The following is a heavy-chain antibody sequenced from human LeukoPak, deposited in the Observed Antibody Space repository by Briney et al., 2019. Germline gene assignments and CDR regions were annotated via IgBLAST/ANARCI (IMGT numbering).Heavy chain of an antibody. V-gene: IGHV4-34*01. D-gene: IGHD5-24*01. CDR1: GGSFSGYY. J-gene: IGHJ6*03. Sequence: PSETLSLTCAVYGGSFSGYYWSWIRQPSGKGLEWIGEINHSGSTNYNPSLKSRVTISVDTSKNQFSLKLSSVTSADTAGYYCARESRREGYNPAYYYYYYMDVWGKGTTVTVSS. CDR3: ARESRREGYNPAYYYYYYMDV. CDR2: INHSGST.